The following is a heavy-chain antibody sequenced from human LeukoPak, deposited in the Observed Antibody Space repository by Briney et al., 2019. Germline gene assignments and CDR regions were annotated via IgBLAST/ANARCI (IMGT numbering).Heavy chain of an antibody. D-gene: IGHD6-13*01. Sequence: GGSLRLSCAASGFTFSSYAMHWVRQAPGKGLEWVAVISYDGSNKYYADSVKGRFTISRDNSKNTLYLQMNSLRAEDTAVYYCARGGDSSSWILDYWGQGTLVTVSS. J-gene: IGHJ4*02. CDR3: ARGGDSSSWILDY. V-gene: IGHV3-30-3*01. CDR1: GFTFSSYA. CDR2: ISYDGSNK.